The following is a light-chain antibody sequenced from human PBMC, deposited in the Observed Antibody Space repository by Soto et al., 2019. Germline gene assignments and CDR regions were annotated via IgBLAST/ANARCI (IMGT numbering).Light chain of an antibody. J-gene: IGKJ2*01. Sequence: DIQMTQSPSSLSASVGDRVTITCRASQSISSYLNWYQQKPGKAPKLLIYAASSLQSGVPSRFSGSGSGTDFTLTISSLQPEYFATYYCQQSYSTPPLFGQGTKLEIK. CDR2: AAS. CDR3: QQSYSTPPL. V-gene: IGKV1-39*01. CDR1: QSISSY.